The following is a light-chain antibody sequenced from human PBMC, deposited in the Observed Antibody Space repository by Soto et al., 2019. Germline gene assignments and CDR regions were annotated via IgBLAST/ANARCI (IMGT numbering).Light chain of an antibody. CDR3: CSYAGGSTYV. V-gene: IGLV2-23*01. Sequence: ALTQPASVSGSPGQSITISCTGTSSDVGNFNLVSWYQQHPGKAPKLMIYEANKRPSGVSSRFSGSKSGNTASLTISGLRSEDEADYHCCSYAGGSTYVFGTGTKVTVL. CDR2: EAN. CDR1: SSDVGNFNL. J-gene: IGLJ1*01.